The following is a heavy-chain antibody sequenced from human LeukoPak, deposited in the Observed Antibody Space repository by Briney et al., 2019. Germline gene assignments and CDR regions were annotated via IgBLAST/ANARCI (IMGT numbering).Heavy chain of an antibody. V-gene: IGHV4-38-2*01. CDR2: IYHSGST. D-gene: IGHD6-6*01. Sequence: PSETLSLTCAVSGYSISSGYYWGRIRQPPGKGLEWIGSIYHSGSTYYNPSLKSRVTISVDTSKNQFSLRLSSVTAADTAVYYCARHGSSIAARGAFDYWGQGTLVTVSS. CDR3: ARHGSSIAARGAFDY. J-gene: IGHJ4*02. CDR1: GYSISSGYY.